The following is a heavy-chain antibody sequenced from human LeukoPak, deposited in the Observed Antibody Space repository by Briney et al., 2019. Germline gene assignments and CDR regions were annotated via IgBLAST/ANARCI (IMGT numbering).Heavy chain of an antibody. CDR1: GFPFNTLW. J-gene: IGHJ4*02. Sequence: GALRPSLAGPGFPFNTLWMELVRPAPGEGLEWVANIKEDGSEKYYGDSVKGRFTISRDNAKNSLYLQMNSLRAEDTAVYYCARDSSGYQWGQGTLVTVSS. CDR2: IKEDGSEK. CDR3: ARDSSGYQ. D-gene: IGHD3-22*01. V-gene: IGHV3-7*01.